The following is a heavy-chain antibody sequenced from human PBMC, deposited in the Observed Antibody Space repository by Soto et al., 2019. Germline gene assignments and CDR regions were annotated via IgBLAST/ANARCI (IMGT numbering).Heavy chain of an antibody. J-gene: IGHJ4*02. V-gene: IGHV4-4*02. CDR1: GDSISSTHW. Sequence: QVQLRQSGPRLARPSGTLSLTCVVSGDSISSTHWWTWVRQTPGTGLEWIGEVYHTGSTKYNPSLKNRVTISLDKSNNHFSLNLKSLTAADTAVYYCATLPPRIVVTILPIPSRGQGTQVTVSS. CDR2: VYHTGST. D-gene: IGHD2-21*01. CDR3: ATLPPRIVVTILPIPS.